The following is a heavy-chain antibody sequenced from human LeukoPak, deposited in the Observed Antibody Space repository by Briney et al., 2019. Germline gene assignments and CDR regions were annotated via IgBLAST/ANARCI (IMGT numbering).Heavy chain of an antibody. V-gene: IGHV4-31*03. CDR2: IYYSGST. CDR3: ARGSVRWPFDY. CDR1: LGFISWGGYY. D-gene: IGHD4-17*01. Sequence: SQTLSLTFPFSLGFISWGGYYWMWIPQYPGKGLEWIGYIYYSGSTYYSPSLKSRVTISVDTSKNKFSLKLSSVTAADTAVYYCARGSVRWPFDYWGQGTLVTVSS. J-gene: IGHJ4*02.